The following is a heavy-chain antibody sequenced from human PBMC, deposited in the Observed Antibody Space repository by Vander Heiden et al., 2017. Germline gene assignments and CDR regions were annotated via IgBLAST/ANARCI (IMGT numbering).Heavy chain of an antibody. CDR3: ARDTYSNYDPGHGRYYYYYGMDV. CDR2: INPSGGST. D-gene: IGHD4-4*01. CDR1: GYTFTSYY. J-gene: IGHJ6*02. Sequence: QVQLAQSGAEVKKPGASVKVSCKASGYTFTSYYMHWLRQAPGQGLEWMGIINPSGGSTSYAQKFQGRVTMTRDTSTSTVYMELSSLRSEDTAVYYCARDTYSNYDPGHGRYYYYYGMDVWGQGTTVTVSS. V-gene: IGHV1-46*01.